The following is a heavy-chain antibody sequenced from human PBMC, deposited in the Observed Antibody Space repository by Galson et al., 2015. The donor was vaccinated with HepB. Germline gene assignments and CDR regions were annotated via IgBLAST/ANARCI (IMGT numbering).Heavy chain of an antibody. V-gene: IGHV4-30-2*01. Sequence: TLSLTCAVSGGSISSGGYSWSWIRQPPGKGLEWIGYIYHSGSTYYNPSLKSRVTISVDRSKNQFSLKLSSVTAADTAVYYCARFGVNTRGVDYWGQGTLVTVSS. CDR3: ARFGVNTRGVDY. CDR2: IYHSGST. J-gene: IGHJ4*02. D-gene: IGHD3-16*01. CDR1: GGSISSGGYS.